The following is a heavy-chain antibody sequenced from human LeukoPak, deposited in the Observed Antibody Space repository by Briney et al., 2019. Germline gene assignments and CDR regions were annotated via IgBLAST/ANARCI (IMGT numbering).Heavy chain of an antibody. D-gene: IGHD4-17*01. J-gene: IGHJ6*03. CDR2: IKEDGSEK. CDR3: ARRSTVTAYDFYYMDV. CDR1: EFILSGYW. V-gene: IGHV3-7*01. Sequence: GGSLRLSCEASEFILSGYWMTCVRQAPGKGLEWVANIKEDGSEKYYVDSVKGRFIISRNNANKSLYLQINSLRAEDTAVYYCARRSTVTAYDFYYMDVWGKGTTVIVSS.